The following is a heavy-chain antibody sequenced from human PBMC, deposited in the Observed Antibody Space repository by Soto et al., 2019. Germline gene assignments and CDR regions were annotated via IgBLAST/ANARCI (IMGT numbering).Heavy chain of an antibody. V-gene: IGHV3-7*03. D-gene: IGHD4-4*01. CDR3: ARYPNPTVAVLPFDL. Sequence: PGGSLRLSCAASGFTFSSYWMSWVRQAPGKGLEWVAHTRQDGGQEYYVDSVKGRFTISSDNAKNSLYLQINSLRVEDNAVYYCARYPNPTVAVLPFDLWGQGTLVTVSS. CDR1: GFTFSSYW. J-gene: IGHJ4*02. CDR2: TRQDGGQE.